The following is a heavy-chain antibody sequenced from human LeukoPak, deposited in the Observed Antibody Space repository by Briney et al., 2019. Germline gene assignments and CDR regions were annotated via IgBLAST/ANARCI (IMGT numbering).Heavy chain of an antibody. J-gene: IGHJ4*02. CDR2: IRYDGSNK. D-gene: IGHD6-6*01. CDR1: GFTFSSYG. V-gene: IGHV3-30*02. Sequence: GGSLRLSCAASGFTFSSYGMHWVRQAPGKGLEWEAFIRYDGSNKYYADSVKGRFTISRDNSKNTLYLQMNSLRAEDTAVYYCAKDHSSSCDFDYWGQGTLVTVSS. CDR3: AKDHSSSCDFDY.